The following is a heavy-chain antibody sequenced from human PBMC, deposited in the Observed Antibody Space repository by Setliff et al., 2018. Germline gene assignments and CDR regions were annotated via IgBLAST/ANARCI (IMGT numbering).Heavy chain of an antibody. Sequence: SETLSLTCNVSGGSISGYYWSWIRQPPGRGLEWIGNIYSSGSIKYNPSLRSRVTISVDTVKNQFSLRLSSLAAADTAVYYCARAPDSGTYYNLYPYYNDVRGKGTTVPSP. CDR2: IYSSGSI. D-gene: IGHD1-26*01. CDR3: ARAPDSGTYYNLYPYYNDV. V-gene: IGHV4-59*08. CDR1: GGSISGYY. J-gene: IGHJ6*03.